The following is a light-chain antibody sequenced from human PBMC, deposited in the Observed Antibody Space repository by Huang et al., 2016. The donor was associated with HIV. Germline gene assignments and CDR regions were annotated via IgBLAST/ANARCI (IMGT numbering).Light chain of an antibody. J-gene: IGKJ1*01. CDR3: QQYGNSPT. Sequence: EIVLTQSPGTLSLSPGERATLSCRASQSVSTTYLAWYQQKPGQAPRLLIFGASSRDTGIPDRFRGSGSGTDCTLTINRLEPEDCAVYYCQQYGNSPTFGQGTKVEIK. V-gene: IGKV3-20*01. CDR2: GAS. CDR1: QSVSTTY.